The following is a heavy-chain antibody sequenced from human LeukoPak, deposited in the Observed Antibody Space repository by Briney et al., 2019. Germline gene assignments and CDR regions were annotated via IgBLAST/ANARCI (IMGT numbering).Heavy chain of an antibody. CDR3: ARGPQWLVPGIDY. CDR2: IKQDGSEN. D-gene: IGHD6-19*01. Sequence: PGGSLRLSCAASGFTFSSYWMSWVRQAPGKGLEWVGNIKQDGSENYYVYSVRGRFTISRANADNFLYLQMNSLGAEDTVFYYCARGPQWLVPGIDYWGQGTLVTVSS. V-gene: IGHV3-7*01. CDR1: GFTFSSYW. J-gene: IGHJ4*02.